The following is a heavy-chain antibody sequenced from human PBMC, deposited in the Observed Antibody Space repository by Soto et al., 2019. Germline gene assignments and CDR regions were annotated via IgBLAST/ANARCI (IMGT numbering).Heavy chain of an antibody. CDR1: GFTFSAYA. V-gene: IGHV3-23*01. Sequence: EVQLLESGGGLVQPGGSLRLSCAPSGFTFSAYAMSWVRQAPGKGLEWVSAISGTSPSTYYADSVQGRFTISRDSSRKTLFLQMNTLRAEDTALYICAIRIFGVEYWGQGTQVTVSS. D-gene: IGHD3-3*02. CDR3: AIRIFGVEY. CDR2: ISGTSPST. J-gene: IGHJ4*02.